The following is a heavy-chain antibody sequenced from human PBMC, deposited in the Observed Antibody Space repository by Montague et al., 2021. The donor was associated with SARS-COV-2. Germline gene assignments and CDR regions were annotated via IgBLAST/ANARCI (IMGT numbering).Heavy chain of an antibody. J-gene: IGHJ4*02. CDR3: ASGHLSVSMIVVVFTSASYYFDY. CDR1: GGSFGDDH. Sequence: SETLSLTCAVYGGSFGDDHWSWIRQPPGKGLEWIGDIKQSGSTNYNPSLKSRVTISVDTSKNQFSLKLTSVTAAATAVYFCASGHLSVSMIVVVFTSASYYFDYWGRGALVTVSS. CDR2: IKQSGST. D-gene: IGHD3-22*01. V-gene: IGHV4-34*01.